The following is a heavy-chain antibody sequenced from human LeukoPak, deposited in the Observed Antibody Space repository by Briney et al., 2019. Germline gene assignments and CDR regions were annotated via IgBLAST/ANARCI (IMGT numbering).Heavy chain of an antibody. CDR3: ARQITITMVRGIMRYMDV. CDR1: GYTFTGYY. J-gene: IGHJ6*03. CDR2: INPNSGGT. Sequence: GASVKVSCKASGYTFTGYYMHWVRQAPGQGLEWMGWINPNSGGTNYAQKFQGRVTMTRDTSISTAYMELSRLRSDDTAVYYCARQITITMVRGIMRYMDVWGKGTTVTVSS. V-gene: IGHV1-2*02. D-gene: IGHD3-10*01.